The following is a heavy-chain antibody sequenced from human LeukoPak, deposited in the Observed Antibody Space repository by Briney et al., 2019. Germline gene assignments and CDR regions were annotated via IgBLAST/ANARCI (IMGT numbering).Heavy chain of an antibody. J-gene: IGHJ3*02. V-gene: IGHV3-30-3*01. D-gene: IGHD7-27*01. Sequence: GGSLRLSCAASGFTFNTYVMSWVCQAPGKGLEWLAVISSDGNNKYYANSVKGRFTISRDNSKNTLYLQMDSLRPEDTALYYCARRGQELGHVFDIWGQGTMVIVSS. CDR3: ARRGQELGHVFDI. CDR1: GFTFNTYV. CDR2: ISSDGNNK.